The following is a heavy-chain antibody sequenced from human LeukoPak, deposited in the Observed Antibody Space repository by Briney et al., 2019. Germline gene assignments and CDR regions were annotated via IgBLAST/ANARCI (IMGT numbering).Heavy chain of an antibody. Sequence: PSQTLSLTCTVSGGSISSGGYYWGWIRQPPGKGLEWIGSIYYSGSTYYNPSLKSRVTISVDTSKNQFSLKLTSVTAADTAVYYCASVDRGWFAVGEYWGQGTLVTVSS. J-gene: IGHJ4*02. CDR1: GGSISSGGYY. CDR3: ASVDRGWFAVGEY. D-gene: IGHD3-10*01. CDR2: IYYSGST. V-gene: IGHV4-39*01.